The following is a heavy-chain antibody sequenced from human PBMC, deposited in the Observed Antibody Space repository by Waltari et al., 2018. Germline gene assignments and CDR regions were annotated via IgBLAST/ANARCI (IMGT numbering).Heavy chain of an antibody. CDR1: GGSISSYY. Sequence: QVQLQESGPGLVKPSETLSLTCTVSGGSISSYYWSWIRQPPGKGLEWIGYIYYSGSTNYSPSPKSGVTISVDTSKNQFSLKLSSVTAADTAVYYCARDRYYDFWSGYYTGRDYYYGMDVWGQGTTVTVSS. CDR3: ARDRYYDFWSGYYTGRDYYYGMDV. V-gene: IGHV4-59*01. CDR2: IYYSGST. J-gene: IGHJ6*02. D-gene: IGHD3-3*01.